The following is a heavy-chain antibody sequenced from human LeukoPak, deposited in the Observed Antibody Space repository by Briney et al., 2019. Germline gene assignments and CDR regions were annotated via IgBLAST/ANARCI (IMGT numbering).Heavy chain of an antibody. J-gene: IGHJ6*02. CDR3: ARDALGSEGHIQLWLNYYYGMDV. Sequence: SVKVSCKASGGTFSSYAISWVRQAPGQGLEWMGRIIPILGIANYAQKFQGRVTITADKSTSTAYMELSSLRSEDTAVYYCARDALGSEGHIQLWLNYYYGMDVWGQGTAVTVSS. V-gene: IGHV1-69*04. D-gene: IGHD5-18*01. CDR2: IIPILGIA. CDR1: GGTFSSYA.